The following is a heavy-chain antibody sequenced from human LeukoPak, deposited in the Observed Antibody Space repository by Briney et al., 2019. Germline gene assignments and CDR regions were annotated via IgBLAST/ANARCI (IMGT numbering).Heavy chain of an antibody. Sequence: SETLSLTCTVSGGSINSGRYYWSWIRQPAGKGLEWIGHIYTSGRTSYNPSLKSRVTISLDTSKNQFSLKVGSMTAADTAVYYCARAGGYGLIDYWGQGTMVTVSS. CDR3: ARAGGYGLIDY. D-gene: IGHD5-18*01. CDR2: IYTSGRT. V-gene: IGHV4-61*09. J-gene: IGHJ4*02. CDR1: GGSINSGRYY.